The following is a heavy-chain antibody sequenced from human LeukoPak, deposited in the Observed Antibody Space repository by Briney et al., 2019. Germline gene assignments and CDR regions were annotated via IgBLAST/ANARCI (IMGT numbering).Heavy chain of an antibody. CDR1: GGTFSSYA. D-gene: IGHD6-19*01. V-gene: IGHV1-69*13. Sequence: ASVKVSCKAPGGTFSSYAISWVRRAPGQGLEWMGGIIPIFGTGNYAQKFQGRVTITADESTSTAYMELSSLRSEDTAVYYCARGRGIAVAERGGYFDYWGQGTLVTVSS. CDR2: IIPIFGTG. J-gene: IGHJ4*02. CDR3: ARGRGIAVAERGGYFDY.